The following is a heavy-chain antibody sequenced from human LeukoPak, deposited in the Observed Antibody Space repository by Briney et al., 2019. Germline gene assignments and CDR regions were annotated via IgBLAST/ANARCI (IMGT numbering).Heavy chain of an antibody. CDR1: GFTFNNYA. D-gene: IGHD3-22*01. CDR2: ISGSGGST. CDR3: AKDPLSYYDSSGYRYFDY. J-gene: IGHJ4*02. Sequence: GGSLRLSCAASGFTFNNYAMNWVRQAPGKGLEWVSGISGSGGSTYYADSVKGRFTTSRDNSKNTLYLQMNRLRAEDTAVYFCAKDPLSYYDSSGYRYFDYWGQGTLVTVSS. V-gene: IGHV3-23*01.